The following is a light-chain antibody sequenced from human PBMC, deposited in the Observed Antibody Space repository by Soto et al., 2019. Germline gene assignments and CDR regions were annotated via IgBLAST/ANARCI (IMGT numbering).Light chain of an antibody. CDR3: QQYHSYWT. V-gene: IGKV1-5*01. CDR1: QNIRSR. J-gene: IGKJ1*01. CDR2: DAS. Sequence: DFEMTQSPATLSASLGDRVTITCRASQNIRSRFAWFQQKPGKAPKLLIYDASSLESGVPQRLSGSGSGTEFTPTISSLQTDDFSTYYCQQYHSYWTFGQGTKVDIK.